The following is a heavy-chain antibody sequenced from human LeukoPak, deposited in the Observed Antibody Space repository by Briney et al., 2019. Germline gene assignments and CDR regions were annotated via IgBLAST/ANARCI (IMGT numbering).Heavy chain of an antibody. Sequence: GGSLRLSCAASGFTFSSYWMSWVRQAPGRGLEWVANIKQDGSEKYYVDSVKGRFTISRDNAKNSLYLQMNSLRAEDTAVYYCASYSSGYYYQDYWGQGTLVTVSS. CDR3: ASYSSGYYYQDY. J-gene: IGHJ4*02. CDR1: GFTFSSYW. D-gene: IGHD3-22*01. CDR2: IKQDGSEK. V-gene: IGHV3-7*01.